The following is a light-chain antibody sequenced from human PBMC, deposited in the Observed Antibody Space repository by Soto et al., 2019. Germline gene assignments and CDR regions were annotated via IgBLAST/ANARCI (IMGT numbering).Light chain of an antibody. Sequence: EIVLTQSPGTLSLSPGERATLSCRASQSVSSSYLAWYQQTPGQAPRLLVYDTSYRATGVPDRFSGSGSGTDFTLTISRLEPEDSAVYYCQQYDSSPWTFGQGTKVESK. J-gene: IGKJ1*01. CDR3: QQYDSSPWT. CDR2: DTS. CDR1: QSVSSSY. V-gene: IGKV3-20*01.